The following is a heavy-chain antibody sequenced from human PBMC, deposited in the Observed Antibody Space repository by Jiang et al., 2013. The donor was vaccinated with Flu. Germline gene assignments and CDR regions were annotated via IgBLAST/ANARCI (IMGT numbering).Heavy chain of an antibody. Sequence: GAEVKKPGASVKVSCKTSGYTFTSYGISWVRQAPGQGLEWMGWISPYNGHTNYAQKFQGRVTMTTDTSTSTAYMELRSLRSDDTAVYYCATSYGGSYHTPPDVEYYFDHWGQGTLVTVSS. CDR2: ISPYNGHT. CDR3: ATSYGGSYHTPPDVEYYFDH. CDR1: GYTFTSYG. J-gene: IGHJ4*02. D-gene: IGHD1-26*01. V-gene: IGHV1-18*01.